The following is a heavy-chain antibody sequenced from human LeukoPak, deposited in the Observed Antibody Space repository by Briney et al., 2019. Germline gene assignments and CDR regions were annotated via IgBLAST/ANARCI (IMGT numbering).Heavy chain of an antibody. CDR1: GFTFNTYW. J-gene: IGHJ4*01. D-gene: IGHD3-10*01. CDR2: IRSDGSST. V-gene: IGHV3-74*01. CDR3: AGVLGVRDLAYFDY. Sequence: GGSLRLSCAASGFTFNTYWMHWVRQAPGKGLMWVSRIRSDGSSTSYADSVRGRFTISRDNAKITLYLQMNSLRAEDTAVYYCAGVLGVRDLAYFDYWGHGTLVTVSS.